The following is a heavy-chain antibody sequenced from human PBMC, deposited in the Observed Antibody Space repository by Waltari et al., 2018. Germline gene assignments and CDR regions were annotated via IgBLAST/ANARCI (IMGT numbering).Heavy chain of an antibody. J-gene: IGHJ2*01. V-gene: IGHV4-38-2*01. D-gene: IGHD6-6*01. Sequence: QVQLQESGPGLVKPSETLSLTCDVSGYSISSGYYWCWIRQPPGKGLECIGSIYHSVSTYQNPSLKSRLTISLDTSKNQFSLKLSSVTAADTAVFYCARHPEQLIGYWYFDLWGRGTLVTVSS. CDR2: IYHSVST. CDR3: ARHPEQLIGYWYFDL. CDR1: GYSISSGYY.